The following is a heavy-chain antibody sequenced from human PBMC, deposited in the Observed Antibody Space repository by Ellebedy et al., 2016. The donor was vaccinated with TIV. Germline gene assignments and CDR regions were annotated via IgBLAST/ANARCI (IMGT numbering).Heavy chain of an antibody. D-gene: IGHD3-3*01. CDR2: IRSKAYGGTT. CDR3: TRVVFWSGYSGGGSDYYGMDV. V-gene: IGHV3-49*03. CDR1: GFTFGDYA. Sequence: GESLKISCTASGFTFGDYAMSWFRPAPGKGLEWVGFIRSKAYGGTTEYAASVKGRFTISRDDSKSIAYLQMNSLKTEDTAVYYCTRVVFWSGYSGGGSDYYGMDVWGQGTTVTVSS. J-gene: IGHJ6*02.